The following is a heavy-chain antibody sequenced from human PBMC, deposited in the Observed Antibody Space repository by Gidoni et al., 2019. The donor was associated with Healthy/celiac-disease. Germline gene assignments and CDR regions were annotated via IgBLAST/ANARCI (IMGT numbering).Heavy chain of an antibody. Sequence: QLQLQESGPGLVKPSETLSLTCTVPGGSISSSSYYLGWLRQPPGKGLEWIGSIYYSGSTYYNPSLKSRVTISVDTSKNQFSLKLSSVTAADTAVYYCASLPPDCSGGSCYWVYYYYGMDVWGQGTTVTVPS. V-gene: IGHV4-39*01. CDR3: ASLPPDCSGGSCYWVYYYYGMDV. D-gene: IGHD2-15*01. CDR2: IYYSGST. CDR1: GGSISSSSYY. J-gene: IGHJ6*02.